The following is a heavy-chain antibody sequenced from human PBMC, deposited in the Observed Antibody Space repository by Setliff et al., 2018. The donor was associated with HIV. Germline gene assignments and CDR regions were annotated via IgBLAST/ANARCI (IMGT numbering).Heavy chain of an antibody. Sequence: SETLSLTCTVSGGSIGTYYWSWIRQPPGKGLEWIGYIDYSGSTNYNPSLKSRVSISVDTSKNQFSLKLSSVTAADTAVYYCARQSRWDEPFDIRGQGTMVTVSS. CDR3: ARQSRWDEPFDI. V-gene: IGHV4-59*08. CDR1: GGSIGTYY. CDR2: IDYSGST. J-gene: IGHJ3*02. D-gene: IGHD6-13*01.